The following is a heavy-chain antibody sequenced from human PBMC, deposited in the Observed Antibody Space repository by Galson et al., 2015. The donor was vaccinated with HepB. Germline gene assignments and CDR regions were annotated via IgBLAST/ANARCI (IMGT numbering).Heavy chain of an antibody. CDR2: INVGNGNT. J-gene: IGHJ4*02. D-gene: IGHD2-21*01. CDR1: GYTFNTYA. Sequence: SVKVSCKASGYTFNTYAIHWVRQAPGQRPEWMGWINVGNGNTKYSQKFQGRVTITRDTSASIAYMELSSLRSEDTAVYYCAKFLGGDYYFDYWGQGTLVTVSS. V-gene: IGHV1-3*01. CDR3: AKFLGGDYYFDY.